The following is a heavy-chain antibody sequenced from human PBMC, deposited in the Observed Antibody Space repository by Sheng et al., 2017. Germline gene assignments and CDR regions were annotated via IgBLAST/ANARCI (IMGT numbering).Heavy chain of an antibody. V-gene: IGHV4-34*01. CDR2: INHSGST. J-gene: IGHJ3*02. Sequence: PGKGLEWIGEINHSGSTNYNPSLKSRVTISVDTSKNQFSLKLSSVTAADTAVYYCARLGDAFDIWGQGTMVTVSS. CDR3: ARLGDAFDI.